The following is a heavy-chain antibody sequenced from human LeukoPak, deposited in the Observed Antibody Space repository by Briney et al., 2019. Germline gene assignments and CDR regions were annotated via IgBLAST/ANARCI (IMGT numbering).Heavy chain of an antibody. D-gene: IGHD1-26*01. CDR1: GASISSSSYY. Sequence: PSETLSLTCTVSGASISSSSYYWGWIRQSPGKGLEWIGSINYSGSAYYNSSLRSRVTISVDTSKNQFFLKMNSLTAADTAVYYCAKVGVSDTVGASVQAGRWYFDLWGRGAQVTVFS. CDR2: INYSGSA. J-gene: IGHJ2*01. V-gene: IGHV4-39*07. CDR3: AKVGVSDTVGASVQAGRWYFDL.